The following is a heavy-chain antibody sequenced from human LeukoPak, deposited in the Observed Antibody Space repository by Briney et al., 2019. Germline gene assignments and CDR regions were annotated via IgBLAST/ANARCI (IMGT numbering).Heavy chain of an antibody. D-gene: IGHD2-21*02. V-gene: IGHV4-59*01. J-gene: IGHJ2*01. CDR2: IYYSGST. CDR1: GGSISGYY. Sequence: SETLSLTCTVSGGSISGYYWSWIRQPPGKGLEWIGYIYYSGSTNYNPSLKSRVTISVDTSKNQFSLKLSSVTAADTAVYYCARGPNIVVVTASYWYFDLWGRGTLVTVSS. CDR3: ARGPNIVVVTASYWYFDL.